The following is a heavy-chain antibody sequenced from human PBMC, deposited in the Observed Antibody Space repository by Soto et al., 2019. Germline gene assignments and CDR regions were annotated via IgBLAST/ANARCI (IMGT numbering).Heavy chain of an antibody. CDR2: ISGSGGST. D-gene: IGHD3-3*01. CDR3: AKDHVLRFLEWLSDASVFDP. V-gene: IGHV3-23*01. CDR1: GFTFSSYA. Sequence: EVQLLESGGGLVQPGGSLRLSCAASGFTFSSYAMSWVRQAPGKGLEWVSAISGSGGSTYYADSVKGRFTISRDNSKNTLYLQMNSLRAEDTAVYYCAKDHVLRFLEWLSDASVFDPWGQGTLVTVSS. J-gene: IGHJ5*02.